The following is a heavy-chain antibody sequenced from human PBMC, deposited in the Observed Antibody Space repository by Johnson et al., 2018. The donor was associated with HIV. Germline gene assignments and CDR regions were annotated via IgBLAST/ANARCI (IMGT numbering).Heavy chain of an antibody. D-gene: IGHD2-8*01. CDR3: ARTSCNGARCLGYDPFEV. CDR1: GFTFRSYW. Sequence: VQLVESGGGLVQPGGSLRLSCAASGFTFRSYWMHWVRQAPGKGLVWVSRINSDVSITNYAASVKGRFTIARDNAKSTLYLELKSLRSEDTAVYYCARTSCNGARCLGYDPFEVWGQGAMVTVSS. V-gene: IGHV3-74*01. CDR2: INSDVSIT. J-gene: IGHJ3*01.